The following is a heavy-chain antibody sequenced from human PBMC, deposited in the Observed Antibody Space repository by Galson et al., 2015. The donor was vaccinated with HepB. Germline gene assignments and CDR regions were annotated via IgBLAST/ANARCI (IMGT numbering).Heavy chain of an antibody. V-gene: IGHV3-30*14. CDR1: KFIFTNYA. Sequence: SLRLSCAASKFIFTNYAVHWVRQAPGKGLEWVAVISFDGTKTYYADSVKGRFTISRDNSNNTLYLQMNSLRGEDTALYYCASRALDYMDVWGKGTTVTVSS. J-gene: IGHJ6*03. CDR2: ISFDGTKT. CDR3: ASRALDYMDV.